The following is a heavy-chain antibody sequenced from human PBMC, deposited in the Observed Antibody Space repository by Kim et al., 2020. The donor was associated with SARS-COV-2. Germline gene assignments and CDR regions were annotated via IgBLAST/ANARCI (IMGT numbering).Heavy chain of an antibody. CDR1: GGSISSGGYY. Sequence: SETLSLTCTVSGGSISSGGYYWSWIRQHPGKGLEWIGYIYYSGSTYYNPSLKSRVTISVDTSKNQFSLKLSSVTAADTAVYYCASSNRTTVWFGELLSPYFDYWGQGTLVTVSS. V-gene: IGHV4-31*03. CDR2: IYYSGST. CDR3: ASSNRTTVWFGELLSPYFDY. J-gene: IGHJ4*02. D-gene: IGHD3-10*01.